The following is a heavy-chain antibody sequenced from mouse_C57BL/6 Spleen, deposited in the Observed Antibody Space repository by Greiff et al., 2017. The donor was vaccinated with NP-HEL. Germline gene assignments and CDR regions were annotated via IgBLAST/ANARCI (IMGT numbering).Heavy chain of an antibody. CDR2: IYPSDSET. CDR3: ARGGNYYGSLAY. CDR1: GYTFTSYW. J-gene: IGHJ3*01. D-gene: IGHD1-1*01. Sequence: QVQLQQPGAELVRPGSSVKLSCKASGYTFTSYWMDWVKQRPGQGLEWIGNIYPSDSETHYNQKFKDKATLTVDKSSSTAYMQLSSLTSEDSAVYDCARGGNYYGSLAYWGQGTLVTVSA. V-gene: IGHV1-61*01.